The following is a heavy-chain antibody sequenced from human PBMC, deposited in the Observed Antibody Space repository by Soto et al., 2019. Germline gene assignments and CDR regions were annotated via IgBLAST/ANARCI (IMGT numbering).Heavy chain of an antibody. CDR1: GFTFSSYS. Sequence: PGGSLRLSCAASGFTFSSYSMNWVRQAPGKGLEWVSYISSSSSTIYYADSVKGRFTISRDNAKNSLYLQMNSLRAEDTAVYYCARVRHDYGDSAGPFWGRGTLVTVSS. CDR2: ISSSSSTI. CDR3: ARVRHDYGDSAGPF. J-gene: IGHJ4*02. V-gene: IGHV3-48*01. D-gene: IGHD4-17*01.